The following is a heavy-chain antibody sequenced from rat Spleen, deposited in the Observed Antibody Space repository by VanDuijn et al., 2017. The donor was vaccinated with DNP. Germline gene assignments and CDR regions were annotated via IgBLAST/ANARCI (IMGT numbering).Heavy chain of an antibody. J-gene: IGHJ4*01. D-gene: IGHD1-12*02. CDR1: GFVFSDYD. Sequence: EVHLVESGGGLVQPGRSLKLSCAASGFVFSDYDMAWVRQAPTKGLEWVVSMSPRCGSTHNRDSVKGRFTFSRDAAKSNLNLQMDSLTSEDTAIYYCVRHRHGSWAMDAWGQGTAVTVSS. CDR3: VRHRHGSWAMDA. V-gene: IGHV5-25*01. CDR2: MSPRCGST.